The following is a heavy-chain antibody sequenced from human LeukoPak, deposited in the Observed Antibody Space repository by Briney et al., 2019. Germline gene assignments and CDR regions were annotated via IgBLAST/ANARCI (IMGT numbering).Heavy chain of an antibody. Sequence: SETLSLTCAVYGGSFSGYYWSWIRQPPGKGPEWIGEINHSGSTNYNPSLKSRVTISVDTSKNQFSLKLSSVTAADTAVYYCASTRANWGPGHFDYWGQGTLVTVSS. CDR2: INHSGST. CDR1: GGSFSGYY. J-gene: IGHJ4*02. V-gene: IGHV4-34*01. D-gene: IGHD7-27*01. CDR3: ASTRANWGPGHFDY.